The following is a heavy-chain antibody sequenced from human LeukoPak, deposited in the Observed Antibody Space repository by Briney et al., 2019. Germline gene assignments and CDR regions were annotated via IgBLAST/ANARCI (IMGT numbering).Heavy chain of an antibody. J-gene: IGHJ4*02. CDR3: ARFKSGGFYYFDS. CDR2: IFASGTA. D-gene: IGHD2-15*01. Sequence: KPSETLSLTCSVSGARLTNPTYFQWSWFRLPPGKGLGFIGKIFASGTAALTPSLKSRVTMSLDTSKNEFSLRLTSVTAEDSAVYYCARFKSGGFYYFDSWGQGTLVTVSS. CDR1: GARLTNPTYF. V-gene: IGHV4-61*01.